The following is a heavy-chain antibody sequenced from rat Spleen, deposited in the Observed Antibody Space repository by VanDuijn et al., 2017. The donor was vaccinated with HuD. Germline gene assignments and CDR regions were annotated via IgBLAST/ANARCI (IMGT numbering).Heavy chain of an antibody. CDR1: GFTLSDHY. V-gene: IGHV5-7*01. D-gene: IGHD1-6*01. CDR2: ISYDGSST. J-gene: IGHJ3*01. CDR3: ARHTTGPYNWFAY. Sequence: EVQLVESDGGLVQPGRSLELSCAASGFTLSDHYMAWVRQAPTKGLEWVATISYDGSSTYYRDSVKGRFTISRDNAKSTLYLQMDSLKSEDTATYYCARHTTGPYNWFAYWGQGTLVTVSS.